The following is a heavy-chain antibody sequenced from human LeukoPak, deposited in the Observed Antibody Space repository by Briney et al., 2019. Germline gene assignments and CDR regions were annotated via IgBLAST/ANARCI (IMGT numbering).Heavy chain of an antibody. J-gene: IGHJ2*01. V-gene: IGHV1-18*01. CDR2: ISAYNGNT. Sequence: ASVKVSCKASGYTFTSYGISWVRQAPGQGLEWMGWISAYNGNTNYAQKLQGRLTMTTDTSTSTAYMELRSLRSDDTAVYYCARGASDILTGYSNAFQWYFDLWGRGTLVTVSS. CDR3: ARGASDILTGYSNAFQWYFDL. D-gene: IGHD3-9*01. CDR1: GYTFTSYG.